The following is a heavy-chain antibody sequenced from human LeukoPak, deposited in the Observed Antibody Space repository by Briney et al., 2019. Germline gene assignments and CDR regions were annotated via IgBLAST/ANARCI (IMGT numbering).Heavy chain of an antibody. CDR1: RGSISSSRYY. CDR2: INYSGST. V-gene: IGHV4-39*01. CDR3: ARHETADWFDP. J-gene: IGHJ5*02. Sequence: SETLSLTCTVSRGSISSSRYYWGWIRQPPGKGLEWIASINYSGSTQYNPSLKRLVTISVDTSKRQFSLKLNSVTAADTAVYYCARHETADWFDPWGQGTLVSVSS.